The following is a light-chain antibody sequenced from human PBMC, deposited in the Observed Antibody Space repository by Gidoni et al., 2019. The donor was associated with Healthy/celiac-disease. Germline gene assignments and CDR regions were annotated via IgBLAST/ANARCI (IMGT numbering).Light chain of an antibody. Sequence: IVLTQSPATLSLSPGDRATLSCRASQSVSSYLAWYQQKPGQAPRLLIYDASNRATGIPARFSGSGSGTDFTLTISSLEPEDFAVYYCQQRSNWPRVTFGPGTKVDIK. J-gene: IGKJ3*01. CDR3: QQRSNWPRVT. CDR2: DAS. V-gene: IGKV3-11*01. CDR1: QSVSSY.